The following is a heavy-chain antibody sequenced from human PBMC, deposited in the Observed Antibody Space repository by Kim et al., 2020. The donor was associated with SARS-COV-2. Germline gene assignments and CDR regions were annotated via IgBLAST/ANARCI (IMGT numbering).Heavy chain of an antibody. CDR3: ARGYSSSWYYFDY. CDR2: ISYDGSNK. D-gene: IGHD6-13*01. CDR1: GFTFSSYA. J-gene: IGHJ4*02. V-gene: IGHV3-30*04. Sequence: GGSLRLSCAASGFTFSSYAMHWVRQAPGKGLEWVAVISYDGSNKYYADSVKGRFTISRDNSKNTLYLQMNSLRAEDTAVYYCARGYSSSWYYFDYWGQGTLVTVSS.